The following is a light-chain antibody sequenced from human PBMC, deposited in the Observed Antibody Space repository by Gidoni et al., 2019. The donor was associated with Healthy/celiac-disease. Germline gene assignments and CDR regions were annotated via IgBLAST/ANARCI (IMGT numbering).Light chain of an antibody. CDR3: QQYGSSPYT. CDR1: QSVSSSY. CDR2: GAS. Sequence: EILLTQSPGTLSLSPGESATLSCRASQSVSSSYLAWYQQKPGQAPRLLIYGASSRATGIPDRFSGSGSGTDFTLTISRLEPEDFAVYYCQQYGSSPYTFGQGTKLEIK. V-gene: IGKV3-20*01. J-gene: IGKJ2*01.